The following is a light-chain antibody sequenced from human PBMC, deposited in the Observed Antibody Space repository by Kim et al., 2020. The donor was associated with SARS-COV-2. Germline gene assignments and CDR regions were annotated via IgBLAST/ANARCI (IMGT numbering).Light chain of an antibody. CDR3: QVWDSSSDHPV. V-gene: IGLV3-21*04. CDR2: YDS. Sequence: APGKTARITCGGNNIGSKSGHWYQQKPGRAPVLVIYYDSDRPSGIPERFSGSNPGNTATLTISRVEAGDEADYYCQVWDSSSDHPVFGGGTQLTVL. J-gene: IGLJ3*02. CDR1: NIGSKS.